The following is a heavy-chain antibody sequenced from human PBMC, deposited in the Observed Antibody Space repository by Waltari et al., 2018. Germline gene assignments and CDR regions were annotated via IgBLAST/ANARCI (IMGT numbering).Heavy chain of an antibody. J-gene: IGHJ4*02. CDR3: ARRVVPAAPFDY. CDR1: GYSISSGYY. CDR2: IYHSGST. Sequence: QVQLQESGPGLVKPSETLSLTCAVPGYSISSGYYWGWIRQPPGKGLEWIGSIYHSGSTYYNPSLKSRVTISVDTSKNQFSLKLSSVTAADTAVYYCARRVVPAAPFDYWGQGTLVTVSS. V-gene: IGHV4-38-2*01. D-gene: IGHD2-2*01.